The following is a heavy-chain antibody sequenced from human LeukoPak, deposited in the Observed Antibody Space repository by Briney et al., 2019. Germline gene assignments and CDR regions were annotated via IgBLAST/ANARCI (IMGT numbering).Heavy chain of an antibody. CDR3: ARDRGVATIFDYYYGMDV. CDR1: GGSISSYY. J-gene: IGHJ6*02. V-gene: IGHV4-59*01. D-gene: IGHD5-12*01. Sequence: SETLSLTCTVSGGSISSYYWSWIRQPPGKGLEWIGYIYYSGSTNYNPSLKSRVTISVDTSKNQFSLKLSSVTAVDTAVYYCARDRGVATIFDYYYGMDVWGQGTTVTVSS. CDR2: IYYSGST.